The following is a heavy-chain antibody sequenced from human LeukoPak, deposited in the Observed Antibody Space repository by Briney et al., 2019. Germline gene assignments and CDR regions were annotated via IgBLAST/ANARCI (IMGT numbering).Heavy chain of an antibody. V-gene: IGHV4-34*01. Sequence: SETLSLTCAVYGGSFSDYSWTRIRQPPGKGLEWIGEINHSGRTNYNPSLKSRVTLSVDTYKKQFSLRLRSVTAADTAVYFCARLDSWSSVDFWGQGALVTVSS. CDR2: INHSGRT. D-gene: IGHD6-6*01. CDR1: GGSFSDYS. J-gene: IGHJ4*02. CDR3: ARLDSWSSVDF.